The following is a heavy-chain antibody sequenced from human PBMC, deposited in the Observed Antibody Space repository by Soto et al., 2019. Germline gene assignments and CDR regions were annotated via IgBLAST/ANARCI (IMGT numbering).Heavy chain of an antibody. Sequence: GGSLRLSCVASGFTFSSYWKHWVRQAPGKGLVWVSRINSDGSSTTYADSVKGRFTFSRDNAKNTLYLQMNSLRAEDTAVYYCARDPYNSGPFDFWGPGTLVTVSS. V-gene: IGHV3-74*01. J-gene: IGHJ4*02. D-gene: IGHD6-19*01. CDR2: INSDGSST. CDR1: GFTFSSYW. CDR3: ARDPYNSGPFDF.